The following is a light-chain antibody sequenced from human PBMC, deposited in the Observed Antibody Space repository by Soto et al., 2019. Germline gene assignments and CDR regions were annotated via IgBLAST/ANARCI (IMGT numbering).Light chain of an antibody. J-gene: IGKJ3*01. CDR1: QSISSG. CDR2: KAS. V-gene: IGKV1-5*03. Sequence: DIQMTQSPSTLSASVGDRVTITCRASQSISSGLAWYQQKPGKAPKLLIYKASTLESGVPPRFTGSGSGTEVTLTISSLQPDYFATYYCQQSFTFGPGTKVDIK. CDR3: QQSFT.